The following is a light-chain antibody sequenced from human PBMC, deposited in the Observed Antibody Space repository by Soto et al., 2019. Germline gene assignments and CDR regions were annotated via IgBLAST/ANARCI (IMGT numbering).Light chain of an antibody. CDR3: GTCDSSLSVGV. CDR2: DNN. V-gene: IGLV1-51*01. CDR1: SSNIANNY. J-gene: IGLJ3*02. Sequence: QSVLTQPPSVSAAPGQKVTISCAASSSNIANNYVSSYYQRPRAAAKIVIYDNNKRPSWIPARFSGSKSGTSATLGITGLQTGDDADYYCGTCDSSLSVGVFGRGTKLTVL.